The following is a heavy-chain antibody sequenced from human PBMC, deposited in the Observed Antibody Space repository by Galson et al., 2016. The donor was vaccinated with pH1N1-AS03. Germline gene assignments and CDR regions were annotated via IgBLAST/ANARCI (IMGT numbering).Heavy chain of an antibody. J-gene: IGHJ4*03. CDR3: ARRVSYTGSYPLDY. Sequence: QSGAEVKKPGESLKISCKGSGYKFTNYWTGWVRQMPGQGLEWMGSIYPGDSDTRYSPSFQGQVTISADKSISTAYLQWSSLKASDTAMYYCARRVSYTGSYPLDYWGQGTTVIVSS. V-gene: IGHV5-51*01. CDR2: IYPGDSDT. CDR1: GYKFTNYW. D-gene: IGHD1-26*01.